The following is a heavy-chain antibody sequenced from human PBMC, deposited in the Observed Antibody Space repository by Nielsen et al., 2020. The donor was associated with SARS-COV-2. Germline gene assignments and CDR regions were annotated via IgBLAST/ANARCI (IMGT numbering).Heavy chain of an antibody. CDR1: GYTFTSYD. Sequence: SVKVSCKASGYTFTSYDINWVRQATGQGLEWMGGIIPIFGTANYAQKFQGRVTITADESTSTAYMELSSLRSEDTAVYYCARGYGNPGYRYYYYMDVWGKGTTVTVSS. J-gene: IGHJ6*03. CDR3: ARGYGNPGYRYYYYMDV. V-gene: IGHV1-69*13. D-gene: IGHD4-11*01. CDR2: IIPIFGTA.